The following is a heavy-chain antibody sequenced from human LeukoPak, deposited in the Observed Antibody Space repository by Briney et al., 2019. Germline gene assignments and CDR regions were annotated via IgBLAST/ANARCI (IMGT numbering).Heavy chain of an antibody. J-gene: IGHJ4*02. CDR1: SYTFSNYG. CDR3: ARARFSSRNRDGYLDS. V-gene: IGHV1-18*01. CDR2: ISGINTNT. D-gene: IGHD6-13*01. Sequence: GASVKVSCKASSYTFSNYGIHWVRQAPGHGLEWMGWISGINTNTNYAQKVQGRVTMTADTSTATAYMELRSLRSDDTAVYYCARARFSSRNRDGYLDSWGEGTLVTVSS.